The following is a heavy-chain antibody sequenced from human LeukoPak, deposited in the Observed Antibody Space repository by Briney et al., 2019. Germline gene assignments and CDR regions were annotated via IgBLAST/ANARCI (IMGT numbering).Heavy chain of an antibody. CDR1: GYTFTGYY. J-gene: IGHJ4*02. CDR3: ARGARLTLRPVDY. Sequence: GASVKLSCKASGYTFTGYYMHWVRQAPGHGLEWMGWVNPNSGGTNYAQKFRGRVTMTRDTYISTAYMELSRLRSDDTAVYYCARGARLTLRPVDYWGQGTLVTVSS. D-gene: IGHD5/OR15-5a*01. V-gene: IGHV1-2*02. CDR2: VNPNSGGT.